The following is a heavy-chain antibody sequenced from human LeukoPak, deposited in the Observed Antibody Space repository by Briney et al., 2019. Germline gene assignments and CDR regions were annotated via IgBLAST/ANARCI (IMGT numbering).Heavy chain of an antibody. J-gene: IGHJ4*02. D-gene: IGHD3-10*01. V-gene: IGHV4-59*07. CDR2: IYYSGST. CDR1: GGSISSYY. CDR3: ARVMGGNYYGSGSYSAGFDY. Sequence: SDTLSLTCTVSGGSISSYYWSWIRQPPGKGMQWIGYIYYSGSTNYNPSLKSRVTISVDTSKNQFSLKLSSVTAADTAVYYCARVMGGNYYGSGSYSAGFDYWGQGTLVTVSS.